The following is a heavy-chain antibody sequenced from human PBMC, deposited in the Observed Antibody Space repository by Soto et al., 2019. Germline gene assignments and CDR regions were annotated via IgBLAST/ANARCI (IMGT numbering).Heavy chain of an antibody. CDR2: INAGNGNT. V-gene: IGHV1-3*01. Sequence: QVQLVQSGAEVKKPGASVKVSCKASGYTFTGYAILWVRQAPGQRLEWMGWINAGNGNTKYSQKFQGRVTITRDTSASTAYMELSSLGSEDTAVYYCARAQNLEMSTPWGQGTLVTVSS. J-gene: IGHJ4*02. CDR1: GYTFTGYA. CDR3: ARAQNLEMSTP. D-gene: IGHD3-3*01.